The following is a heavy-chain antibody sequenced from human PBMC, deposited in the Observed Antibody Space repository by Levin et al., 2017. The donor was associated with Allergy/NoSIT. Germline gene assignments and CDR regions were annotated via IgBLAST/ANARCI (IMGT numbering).Heavy chain of an antibody. Sequence: GGSLRLSCKGSGYSFTSYWIGWVRQMPGKGLEWMGIIYPGDSDTRYSPSFQGQVTISADKSISTAYLQWSSLKASDTAMYYCARHEKDPYNWNDDDWFDPWGQGTLVTVSS. CDR2: IYPGDSDT. J-gene: IGHJ5*02. V-gene: IGHV5-51*01. CDR1: GYSFTSYW. CDR3: ARHEKDPYNWNDDDWFDP. D-gene: IGHD1-20*01.